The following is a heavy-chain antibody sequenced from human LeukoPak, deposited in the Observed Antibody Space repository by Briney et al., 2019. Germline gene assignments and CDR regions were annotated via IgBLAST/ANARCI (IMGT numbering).Heavy chain of an antibody. CDR3: AKDGRMPSLLWFGELPYYFDY. CDR1: GFTFSHSW. J-gene: IGHJ4*02. D-gene: IGHD3-10*01. V-gene: IGHV3-74*01. Sequence: PGGSLRLSCAASGFTFSHSWMHWVRQAPGKGLVWVSRIDGDGSIINYADSVKGRFTISRDNSKNTLYLQMNSLRAEDTAVYYCAKDGRMPSLLWFGELPYYFDYWGQGTLVTVSS. CDR2: IDGDGSII.